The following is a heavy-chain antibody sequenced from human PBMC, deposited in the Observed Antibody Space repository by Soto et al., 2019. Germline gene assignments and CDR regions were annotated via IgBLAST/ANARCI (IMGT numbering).Heavy chain of an antibody. CDR3: ASTTGYSSGWYYYYMDV. D-gene: IGHD6-19*01. J-gene: IGHJ6*03. CDR1: SGSISSSNW. Sequence: QVQLQESGPGLVKPSGTLSLTCAVSSGSISSSNWWSWVRQPPGKGLEWIGEIYHSGSTNYNPSLKSRVTISVDKSKNQFSLKLSSVTAADTAVYYCASTTGYSSGWYYYYMDVWGKGTTVTVSS. CDR2: IYHSGST. V-gene: IGHV4-4*02.